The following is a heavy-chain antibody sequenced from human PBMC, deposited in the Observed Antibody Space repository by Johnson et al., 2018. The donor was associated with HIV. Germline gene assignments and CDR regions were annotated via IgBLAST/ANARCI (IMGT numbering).Heavy chain of an antibody. J-gene: IGHJ3*02. V-gene: IGHV3-66*01. CDR2: IYSGGST. CDR1: GFTVSSNY. D-gene: IGHD6-19*01. Sequence: VQLVESGGGLVQPGGSLRLSCAASGFTVSSNYMSWVRQAPGKGLEWVSFIYSGGSTYYADSVKGRFTISRDNSKNTLYLQMNSLRAEDTAVYYCASVHGIAVVDAFDIWGQGTMVTVSS. CDR3: ASVHGIAVVDAFDI.